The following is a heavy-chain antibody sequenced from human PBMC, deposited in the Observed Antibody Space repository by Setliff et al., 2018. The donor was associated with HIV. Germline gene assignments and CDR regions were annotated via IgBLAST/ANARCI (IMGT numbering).Heavy chain of an antibody. Sequence: PSETLSLTCAVYGGSFSGYYWSWIRQPPGKGLEWIGEINHSGSTNYNPSLKSRVTMSVDTSKNQFSLKLSSVTAADTAVYYCARGTIVVVTAIRYYFDYWGQGTLVTVSS. J-gene: IGHJ4*02. D-gene: IGHD2-21*02. CDR3: ARGTIVVVTAIRYYFDY. CDR1: GGSFSGYY. CDR2: INHSGST. V-gene: IGHV4-34*01.